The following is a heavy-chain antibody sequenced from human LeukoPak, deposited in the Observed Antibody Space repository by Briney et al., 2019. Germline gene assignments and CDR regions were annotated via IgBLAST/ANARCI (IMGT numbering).Heavy chain of an antibody. CDR1: GYIFVTYA. J-gene: IGHJ3*02. Sequence: SVKVSCKTSGYIFVTYAISWVRQAPGQGLEWMGRIIPILGIANYAQKFQGRVTITADKSTSTAYMELSSLRSEDTAVYYCTLQTLYCSSTSCYGEGAFDIWGQGTMVTVSS. V-gene: IGHV1-69*04. CDR3: TLQTLYCSSTSCYGEGAFDI. CDR2: IIPILGIA. D-gene: IGHD2-2*01.